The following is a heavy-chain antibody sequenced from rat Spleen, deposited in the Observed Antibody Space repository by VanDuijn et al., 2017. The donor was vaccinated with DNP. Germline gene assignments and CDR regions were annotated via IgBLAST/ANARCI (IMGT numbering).Heavy chain of an antibody. CDR3: ASNNYAY. Sequence: EVQLQESGPGLVKPSQSLSLTCSVTGYSITSNYKWSWIRKFPGNKMEWIGHISYSGSTSYNPSLKSRISITRDTSKNQFFLQLNSVTTEDTATYYCASNNYAYWGQGTLVTVSS. J-gene: IGHJ3*01. CDR1: GYSITSNY. V-gene: IGHV3-1*01. D-gene: IGHD1-10*01. CDR2: ISYSGST.